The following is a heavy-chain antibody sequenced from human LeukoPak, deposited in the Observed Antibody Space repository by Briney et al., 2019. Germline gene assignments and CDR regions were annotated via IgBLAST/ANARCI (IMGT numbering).Heavy chain of an antibody. CDR1: GYTFTSYG. J-gene: IGHJ4*02. Sequence: ASVNVSCKASGYTFTSYGISWVRQAPGQGLEWMGLISPYSGDTNYPQPLRGRATATSDTPTSTSYMELRSLTSEDTPVITCARTNYLSWSYHIYWGQGTLVTVSS. D-gene: IGHD3-10*01. CDR3: ARTNYLSWSYHIY. CDR2: ISPYSGDT. V-gene: IGHV1-18*01.